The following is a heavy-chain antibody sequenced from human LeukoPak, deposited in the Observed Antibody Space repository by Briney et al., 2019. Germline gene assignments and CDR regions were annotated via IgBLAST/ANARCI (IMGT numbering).Heavy chain of an antibody. J-gene: IGHJ4*02. Sequence: ASVKVSCKASGYTFTGCYMHWVRQAPGQGLEWMGWINPNSGGTNYAQKFQGRVTMTRDTSISTAYMELSRLRSDDTAVYYCARDSYYDILTGTGNYWGQGTLVTVSS. CDR2: INPNSGGT. CDR1: GYTFTGCY. D-gene: IGHD3-9*01. V-gene: IGHV1-2*02. CDR3: ARDSYYDILTGTGNY.